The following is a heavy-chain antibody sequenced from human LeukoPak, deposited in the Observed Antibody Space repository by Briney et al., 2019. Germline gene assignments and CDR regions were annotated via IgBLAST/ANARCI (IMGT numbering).Heavy chain of an antibody. CDR3: ARGRGSAYYDFWSGYVSLDY. D-gene: IGHD3-3*01. CDR2: MNPNSGNT. CDR1: GYTFASYD. J-gene: IGHJ4*02. V-gene: IGHV1-8*01. Sequence: GASVKFSCKTSGYTFASYDINWVRQATGQGLEWMGWMNPNSGNTGYAQKFQGRVTITRNTSISTAYMELSSLRSEDTAVYYCARGRGSAYYDFWSGYVSLDYWGQGTLVTVSS.